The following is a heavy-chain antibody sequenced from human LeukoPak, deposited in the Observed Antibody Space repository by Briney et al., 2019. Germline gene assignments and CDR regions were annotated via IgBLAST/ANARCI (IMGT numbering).Heavy chain of an antibody. D-gene: IGHD6-6*01. J-gene: IGHJ6*03. CDR3: ARSIAARPIMDV. V-gene: IGHV3-48*04. CDR1: GFTFSSYS. Sequence: PGGSLRLSCAASGFTFSSYSMNWVRQAPGKGLEWVSYISSSGSTIYYADSVKGRFTISRDNAKNSLYLQMNSLRAEDTAVYYCARSIAARPIMDVWGKGTTVTVSS. CDR2: ISSSGSTI.